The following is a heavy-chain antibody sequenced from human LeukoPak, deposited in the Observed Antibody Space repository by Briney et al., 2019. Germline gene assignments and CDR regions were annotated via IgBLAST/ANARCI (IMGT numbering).Heavy chain of an antibody. CDR2: INPDGGRI. J-gene: IGHJ2*01. CDR1: GFTFEDYA. CDR3: ARVGTGSWYFDL. D-gene: IGHD3-10*01. V-gene: IGHV3-74*01. Sequence: QPGRSLRLSCAVSGFTFEDYAMHWVRHAPGKGLVWVSRINPDGGRISYADSVQGRFTISRDNAKNTVYLQMNSLRAEDTAVYYCARVGTGSWYFDLWGRGTLVTFSS.